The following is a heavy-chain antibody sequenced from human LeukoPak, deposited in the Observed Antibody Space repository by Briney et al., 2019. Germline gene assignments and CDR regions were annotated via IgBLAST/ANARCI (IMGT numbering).Heavy chain of an antibody. J-gene: IGHJ4*02. Sequence: PGGSLRLSCAASGFTFSSYEMNWLRQAPGKGLEWVSYISSSGDTIYYADSVKGRFTISRDNAKNAVYLQMNSLGAEDTAVYYCARDGSGWSIDYWGQGTLDTVSS. CDR2: ISSSGDTI. CDR3: ARDGSGWSIDY. V-gene: IGHV3-48*03. CDR1: GFTFSSYE. D-gene: IGHD6-19*01.